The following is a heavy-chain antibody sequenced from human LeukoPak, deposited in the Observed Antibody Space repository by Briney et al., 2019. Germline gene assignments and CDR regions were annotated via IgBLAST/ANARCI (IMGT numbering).Heavy chain of an antibody. J-gene: IGHJ4*02. CDR2: IYRGGST. CDR3: AGGVYSAEIVGDY. V-gene: IGHV3-53*01. CDR1: GFTFSSYT. Sequence: PGGSLRLSCAASGFTFSSYTMTWVRQAPGKGLEWVSVIYRGGSTYYADSVKGRFTISRDNSKNTLFLQMNSLRAEDTAVYYCAGGVYSAEIVGDYWGQGTLVTISS. D-gene: IGHD1-26*01.